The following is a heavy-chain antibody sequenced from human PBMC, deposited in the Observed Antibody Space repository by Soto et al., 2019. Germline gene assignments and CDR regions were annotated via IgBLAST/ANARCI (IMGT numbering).Heavy chain of an antibody. Sequence: SETLSLTCTVSGDSINNYYWSWIRQPPGKGLEWIGYIYYSGSTSYNPSLKSRVSISVDTSKHQFSLKLSSVTAADTAVYYCAGGYSYRVSFDYWGQGILVTVSS. CDR2: IYYSGST. J-gene: IGHJ4*01. CDR1: GDSINNYY. CDR3: AGGYSYRVSFDY. V-gene: IGHV4-59*01. D-gene: IGHD5-18*01.